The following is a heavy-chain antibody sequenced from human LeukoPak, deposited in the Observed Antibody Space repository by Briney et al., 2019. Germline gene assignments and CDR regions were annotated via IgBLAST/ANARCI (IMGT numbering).Heavy chain of an antibody. CDR2: IYYSGIT. CDR1: GGSISSYY. D-gene: IGHD1-26*01. CDR3: ARAGRWEGRPHAFDI. J-gene: IGHJ3*02. Sequence: KASETLSLTCTVSGGSISSYYWNWIRQPPGNGREGIGYIYYSGITNYNPSLKSRVTISVDTSKSQFSLKLSSVTAAHAAVYYCARAGRWEGRPHAFDIWGQGTMVTVSS. V-gene: IGHV4-59*01.